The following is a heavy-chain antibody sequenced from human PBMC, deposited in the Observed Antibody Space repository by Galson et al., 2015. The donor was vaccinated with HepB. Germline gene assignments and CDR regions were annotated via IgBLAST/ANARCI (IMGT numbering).Heavy chain of an antibody. J-gene: IGHJ5*02. CDR3: ARHILGRYYDSSGYYDQDWFDP. Sequence: SETLSLTCTVSGGSISSYYWSWIRQPPGKGLEWIGYIYYSGSTNYNPSLKSRVTISVDTSKNQFSLKLSSVTAADTAVYYCARHILGRYYDSSGYYDQDWFDPWGQGTLVTVSS. CDR1: GGSISSYY. CDR2: IYYSGST. D-gene: IGHD3-22*01. V-gene: IGHV4-59*08.